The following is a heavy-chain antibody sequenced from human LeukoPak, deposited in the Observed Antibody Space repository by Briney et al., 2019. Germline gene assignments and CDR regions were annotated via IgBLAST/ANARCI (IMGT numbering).Heavy chain of an antibody. CDR1: GGSFSGYY. J-gene: IGHJ4*02. D-gene: IGHD6-19*01. CDR2: INHSGST. V-gene: IGHV4-34*01. CDR3: ARGREPVDY. Sequence: SETLSLTCAVYGGSFSGYYWSWIRQPPGKGLEWIGEINHSGSTNYNPSLKSRVTISVDTSKNQFSLKLSSVTAADTAVYYCARGREPVDYWGQGTLVTVSS.